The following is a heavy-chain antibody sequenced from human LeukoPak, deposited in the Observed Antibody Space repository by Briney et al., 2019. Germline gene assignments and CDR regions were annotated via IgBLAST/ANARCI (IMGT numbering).Heavy chain of an antibody. D-gene: IGHD2-2*01. CDR3: VRDVPTSRPPSHYYHLMDV. CDR2: IHKGGDF. J-gene: IGHJ6*02. Sequence: SETLSLTCNVSSGSVSSSSYYWGWIRQPPGKGLEWIGSIHKGGDFYYNPTFKSRLTMSVDPSNNHFSLKLSSVTAADTALYYCVRDVPTSRPPSHYYHLMDVWGQGTTVTVSS. CDR1: SGSVSSSSYY. V-gene: IGHV4-39*07.